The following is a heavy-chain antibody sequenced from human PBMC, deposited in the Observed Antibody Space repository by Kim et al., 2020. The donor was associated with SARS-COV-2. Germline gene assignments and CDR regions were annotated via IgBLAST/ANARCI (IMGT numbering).Heavy chain of an antibody. D-gene: IGHD2-2*03. J-gene: IGHJ5*02. CDR1: GFTFSSYA. Sequence: GSLRLSCAASGFTFSSYAMSWVRQPPGKGLEWIGYIYYSGSTNYNPSLKSRVTISVDTSKNQFSLKLSSVTAADTAVYYCARLGYCSSTSCYPDWFDPWGQGTLVTVSS. CDR2: IYYSGST. CDR3: ARLGYCSSTSCYPDWFDP. V-gene: IGHV4-59*08.